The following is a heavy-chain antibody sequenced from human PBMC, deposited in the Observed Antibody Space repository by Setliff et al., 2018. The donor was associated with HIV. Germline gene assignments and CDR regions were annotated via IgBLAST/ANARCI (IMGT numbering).Heavy chain of an antibody. CDR3: ARDPGGIVATIPDY. J-gene: IGHJ4*02. CDR1: GYSISSGYY. Sequence: SETLSLTCAVSGYSISSGYYWGWIRQPPGKGLEWIGSIYHSGSTYYNPSLKSRVTISVDTSKNQFSLKLSSVTAANTAVYYCARDPGGIVATIPDYWGQGTLVTVSS. CDR2: IYHSGST. D-gene: IGHD5-12*01. V-gene: IGHV4-38-2*02.